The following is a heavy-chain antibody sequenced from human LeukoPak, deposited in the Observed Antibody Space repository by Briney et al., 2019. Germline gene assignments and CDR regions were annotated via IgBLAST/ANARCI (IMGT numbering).Heavy chain of an antibody. J-gene: IGHJ6*02. V-gene: IGHV1-2*02. Sequence: ASVKVSCKASGYTFTGYYMHWVRQAPGQGLEWMGWINPNSGGTNYAQKFQGRVTMTRDTSISTAYMKLSRLRSDDTAVYYCARVQGYSSSWYWVYYYGMDVWGQGTTVTVSS. CDR1: GYTFTGYY. D-gene: IGHD6-13*01. CDR2: INPNSGGT. CDR3: ARVQGYSSSWYWVYYYGMDV.